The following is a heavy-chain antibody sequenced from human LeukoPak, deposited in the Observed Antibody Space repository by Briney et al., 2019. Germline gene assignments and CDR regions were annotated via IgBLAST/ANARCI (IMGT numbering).Heavy chain of an antibody. CDR3: ARHSSGYFRLDY. D-gene: IGHD3-22*01. CDR1: GLTFSDYY. CDR2: ISSSGDSI. V-gene: IGHV3-11*01. J-gene: IGHJ4*02. Sequence: GGSLRLSCAASGLTFSDYYMSWIRQAPGKGLEWVSYISSSGDSIYYADSVKGRFTISRDNAKNSLYLQMNSLRAEVTAVYYCARHSSGYFRLDYWGQGTLVTVSS.